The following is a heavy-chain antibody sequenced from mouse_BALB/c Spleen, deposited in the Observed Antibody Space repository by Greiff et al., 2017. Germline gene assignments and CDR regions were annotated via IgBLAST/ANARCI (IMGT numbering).Heavy chain of an antibody. D-gene: IGHD1-2*01. CDR1: GYTFTSYV. V-gene: IGHV1-14*01. CDR3: ARSTTATPMDY. J-gene: IGHJ4*01. CDR2: INPYNDGT. Sequence: VQLQQSGPELVKPGASVKMSCKASGYTFTSYVMHWVKQKPGQGLEWIGYINPYNDGTKYNEKFKGKATLTSDKSSSTAYMELSSLTSEDSAVYYCARSTTATPMDYWGQGTSVTVSS.